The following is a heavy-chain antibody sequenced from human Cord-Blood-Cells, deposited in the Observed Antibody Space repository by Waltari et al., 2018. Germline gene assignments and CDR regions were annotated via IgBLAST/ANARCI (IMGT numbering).Heavy chain of an antibody. Sequence: VQLVESGGGVVQPGRSRRLSCAASGFTFSSYGMHRVRQAPGKGLGWVAVISYDGSNKYYADSVKGRFTISRDNSKNTLYLQMNSLRAEDTAVYYCAKDDGSHFDYWGQGTLVTVSS. CDR3: AKDDGSHFDY. CDR1: GFTFSSYG. D-gene: IGHD6-13*01. J-gene: IGHJ4*02. V-gene: IGHV3-30*18. CDR2: ISYDGSNK.